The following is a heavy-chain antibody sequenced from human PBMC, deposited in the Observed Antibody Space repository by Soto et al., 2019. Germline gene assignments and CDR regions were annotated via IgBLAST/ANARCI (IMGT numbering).Heavy chain of an antibody. V-gene: IGHV1-46*02. Sequence: SXKVSYKASRYTXNNFYIHLLRQAPGQGLEWMGIINPSGGSTTYPQKFQGRVTMTRETSTSTVHMELVTLRSEDTAVYYCARSQVGRPLDVWGPGTTATVSS. CDR3: ARSQVGRPLDV. J-gene: IGHJ6*02. CDR1: RYTXNNFY. D-gene: IGHD1-26*01. CDR2: INPSGGST.